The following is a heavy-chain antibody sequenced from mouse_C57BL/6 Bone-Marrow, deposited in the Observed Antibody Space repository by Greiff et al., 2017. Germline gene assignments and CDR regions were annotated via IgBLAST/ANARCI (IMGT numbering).Heavy chain of an antibody. V-gene: IGHV1-85*01. D-gene: IGHD1-1*01. CDR3: ARDYCSSDRYFDV. CDR1: GYTFTDYY. J-gene: IGHJ1*01. Sequence: QVQLQQSGPELVKPGASVKLSCTASGYTFTDYYINWVKQRPGQGLEWIGWIYPRDGSTKYNEKFKGKATLTVDTSSSTAYMELHSLTSEDSAVYFCARDYCSSDRYFDVWGQGTTVTVSS. CDR2: IYPRDGST.